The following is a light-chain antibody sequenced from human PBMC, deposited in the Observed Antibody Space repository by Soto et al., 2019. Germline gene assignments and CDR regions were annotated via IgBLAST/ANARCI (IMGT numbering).Light chain of an antibody. J-gene: IGKJ5*01. V-gene: IGKV3-15*01. CDR3: QQYNTWRQIT. CDR1: QSISSN. Sequence: EIVMTQSPATLSVSPGERATLSCRASQSISSNVGWYQQRPGQAPRLLIYGASTRATGIPASFSGSGSGTEFTLTTSSLDSEDSAVYYCQQYNTWRQITFGQGTRLEIK. CDR2: GAS.